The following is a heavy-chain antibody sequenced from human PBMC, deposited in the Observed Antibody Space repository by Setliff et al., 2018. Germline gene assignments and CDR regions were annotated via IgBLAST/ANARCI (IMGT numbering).Heavy chain of an antibody. CDR1: GGSISSSSYY. CDR2: IYYSGST. V-gene: IGHV4-39*07. CDR3: ARETTYSSSWYGWFDP. J-gene: IGHJ5*02. Sequence: SETLSLTCTVSGGSISSSSYYWGWIRQPPGKGLEWIGSIYYSGSTYYNPSPKSRVTISVDTSKNQFSLKLSSVTAADTAVYYCARETTYSSSWYGWFDPWGQGTLVTVSS. D-gene: IGHD6-13*01.